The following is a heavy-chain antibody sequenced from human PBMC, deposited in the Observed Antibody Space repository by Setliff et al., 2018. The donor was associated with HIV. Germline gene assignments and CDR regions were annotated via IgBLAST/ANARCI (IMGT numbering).Heavy chain of an antibody. CDR2: IYTSGST. J-gene: IGHJ5*02. D-gene: IGHD6-13*01. Sequence: TLSLTCTVSGGSISSGSYHWSWIRQPAGKGLEWIGHIYTSGSTKYNPSLKSRVTISVDTSKTQFSLRLSSVTAADTAAYYCARGDHRIIAAAGSGWLDPWGQGTLVTVSS. V-gene: IGHV4-61*09. CDR3: ARGDHRIIAAAGSGWLDP. CDR1: GGSISSGSYH.